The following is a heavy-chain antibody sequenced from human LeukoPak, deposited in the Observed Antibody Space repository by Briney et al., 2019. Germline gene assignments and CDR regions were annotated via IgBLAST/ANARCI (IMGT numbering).Heavy chain of an antibody. D-gene: IGHD1-20*01. CDR2: IYHSGST. J-gene: IGHJ4*02. CDR3: AAEVRDNWNRRFDF. V-gene: IGHV4-30-2*02. Sequence: SETLSLTCTVSGGSISSGGYYWSWIRQPPGKGLEWIGYIYHSGSTYYNPSLKSRVTMSVDTSNNQFSLKLSSVTTADTAVYYCAAEVRDNWNRRFDFWGQGTLVTVSS. CDR1: GGSISSGGYY.